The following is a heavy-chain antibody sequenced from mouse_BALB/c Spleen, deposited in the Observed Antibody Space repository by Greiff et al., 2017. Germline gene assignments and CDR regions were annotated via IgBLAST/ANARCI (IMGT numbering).Heavy chain of an antibody. J-gene: IGHJ3*01. Sequence: VHVKQSGAELVRSGASVKLSCTASGFNIKDYYMHWVKQRPEQGLEWIGWIDPENGDTEYAPKFQGKATMTADTSSNTAYLQLSSLTSEDTAVYYCNARIFYDGYYTSFAYWGQGTLVTVSA. D-gene: IGHD2-3*01. V-gene: IGHV14-4*02. CDR1: GFNIKDYY. CDR2: IDPENGDT. CDR3: NARIFYDGYYTSFAY.